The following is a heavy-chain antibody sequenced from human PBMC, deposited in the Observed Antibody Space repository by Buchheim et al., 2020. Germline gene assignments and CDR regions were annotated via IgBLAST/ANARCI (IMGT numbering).Heavy chain of an antibody. Sequence: EVRLVQSGAEVKKPGESLRISCKGSGFSFISYWIGWVRQTPGKGLEWMGIIHPSDSDARYSPSFQGQVTFSADKSVSTAYLQWSSLRAADTAIYYCVRHLAADDAFEIWGQG. J-gene: IGHJ3*02. CDR2: IHPSDSDA. CDR1: GFSFISYW. CDR3: VRHLAADDAFEI. D-gene: IGHD6-13*01. V-gene: IGHV5-51*01.